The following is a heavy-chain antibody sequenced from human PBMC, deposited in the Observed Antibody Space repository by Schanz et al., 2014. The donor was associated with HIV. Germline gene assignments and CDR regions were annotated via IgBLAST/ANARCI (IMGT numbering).Heavy chain of an antibody. CDR3: AKDGSWEAFDVFDI. CDR2: ISYDGSNK. J-gene: IGHJ3*02. CDR1: GFTFSSYG. D-gene: IGHD1-26*01. V-gene: IGHV3-30*18. Sequence: QVKLVESGGGVVQPGRSLRLSCAASGFTFSSYGMHWVRQAPGKGLEWVAVISYDGSNKYYADSVKGRFTISRDNSKNTLYLQMNSLRAEDTAVYYCAKDGSWEAFDVFDIWGQGTVVTVSS.